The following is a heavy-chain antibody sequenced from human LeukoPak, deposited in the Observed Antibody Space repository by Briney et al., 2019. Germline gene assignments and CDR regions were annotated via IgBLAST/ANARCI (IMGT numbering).Heavy chain of an antibody. CDR1: GGSISSYY. D-gene: IGHD6-6*01. Sequence: SETLCLTCTVSGGSISSYYWSWIRQPPGKGLEWIGYIYYSGSTNYNPSVKSRVAMSVDTSKNQFSLKLSSVTAADTAIYYCARDGVSGRPHSFDYWGQGTLVTVSS. CDR3: ARDGVSGRPHSFDY. V-gene: IGHV4-59*01. J-gene: IGHJ4*02. CDR2: IYYSGST.